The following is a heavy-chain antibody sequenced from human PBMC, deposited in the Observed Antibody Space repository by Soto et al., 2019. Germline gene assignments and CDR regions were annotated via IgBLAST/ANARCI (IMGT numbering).Heavy chain of an antibody. CDR1: VGSFSGYY. CDR2: INHSGST. V-gene: IGHV4-34*01. CDR3: ARSRIAADAYYFDY. D-gene: IGHD6-13*01. J-gene: IGHJ4*02. Sequence: SETLSLTCAVYVGSFSGYYWSWIRQPPGKGLEWIGEINHSGSTNYNPSLKSRVTISVDTSKNQFSLKLSSVTAADTAVYYCARSRIAADAYYFDYWGQGTLVTVSS.